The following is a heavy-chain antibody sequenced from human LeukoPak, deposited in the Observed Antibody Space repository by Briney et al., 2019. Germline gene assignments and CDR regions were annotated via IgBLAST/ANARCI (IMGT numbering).Heavy chain of an antibody. J-gene: IGHJ4*02. CDR1: GGSISSYN. CDR2: IYYSGST. V-gene: IGHV4-59*01. CDR3: AGHYGSSGYYGY. D-gene: IGHD3-22*01. Sequence: SETLSLICTVSGGSISSYNWSWIRQPPGKGLEWIGYIYYSGSTNYNPSLKSRVTISVDTSKNQFSLKLSSVTAADTAVYYCAGHYGSSGYYGYWGQGTLVTVSS.